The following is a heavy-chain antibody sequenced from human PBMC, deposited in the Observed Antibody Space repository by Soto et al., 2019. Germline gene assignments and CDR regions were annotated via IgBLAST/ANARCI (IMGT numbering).Heavy chain of an antibody. V-gene: IGHV3-66*01. Sequence: EVQLVESGGGLVQPGGSLRLSCAASGFTVSTGWMYWVRQAPGKGLEWVSVIRGGGNTFYADSVEGRFTISRDNSKNTVYLQMNGLRVEDTAMYYCVRENYYYGMDVWGQGTTVTVSS. CDR3: VRENYYYGMDV. J-gene: IGHJ6*02. CDR1: GFTVSTGW. CDR2: IRGGGNT.